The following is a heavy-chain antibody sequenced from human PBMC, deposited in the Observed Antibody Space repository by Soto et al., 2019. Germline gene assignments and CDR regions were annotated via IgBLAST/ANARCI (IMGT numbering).Heavy chain of an antibody. D-gene: IGHD2-21*02. J-gene: IGHJ1*01. CDR3: AKDRVGAYCGGDCYGDFQH. CDR1: GFTFSSYA. CDR2: ISGSGGST. Sequence: EVQLLESGGGLGQPGGSLRLSCAASGFTFSSYAMSWVRQAPGKGLEWVSAISGSGGSTYYADSVKGRFTISRDNSKNSLHLQMNSLRAEDTAVYYCAKDRVGAYCGGDCYGDFQHWGQGTLVTVSS. V-gene: IGHV3-23*01.